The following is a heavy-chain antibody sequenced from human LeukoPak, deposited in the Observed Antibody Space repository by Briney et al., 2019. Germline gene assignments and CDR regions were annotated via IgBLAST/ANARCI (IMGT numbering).Heavy chain of an antibody. CDR1: GFTFSSYA. D-gene: IGHD3-10*01. V-gene: IGHV3-23*01. CDR3: AKVLYDSGTYSIDY. CDR2: ISNSGGST. Sequence: PGGSLRLSCAASGFTFSSYAMNWVRQAPGKGLEWVSIISNSGGSTYYADSVKGRFTISRDNSKNTLYLQMNSLRAEDTAVYYCAKVLYDSGTYSIDYWGQGILVTVST. J-gene: IGHJ4*02.